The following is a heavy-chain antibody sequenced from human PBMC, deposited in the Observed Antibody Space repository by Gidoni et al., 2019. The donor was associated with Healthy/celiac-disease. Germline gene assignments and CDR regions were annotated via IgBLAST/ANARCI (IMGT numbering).Heavy chain of an antibody. CDR2: IWYDGSNK. Sequence: QVPLVESGGGVVQPGRSLRLSCPASGFTFSSYGMHWVRQAPGKGLEWVAVIWYDGSNKYYADSVKGRFTISRDNSKNTLYLQMNSLRAEDTAVYYCARDLIAAAGFDYWGQGTLVTVSS. CDR1: GFTFSSYG. V-gene: IGHV3-33*01. J-gene: IGHJ4*02. D-gene: IGHD6-13*01. CDR3: ARDLIAAAGFDY.